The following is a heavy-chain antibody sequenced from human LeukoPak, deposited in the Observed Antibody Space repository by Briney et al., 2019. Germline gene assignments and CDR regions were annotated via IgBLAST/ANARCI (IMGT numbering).Heavy chain of an antibody. V-gene: IGHV4-30-4*01. CDR1: GVSISNTDYY. CDR3: YRGGI. D-gene: IGHD2-15*01. Sequence: SETLSLTCTVSGVSISNTDYYWSWVRQPPGKGLEWIGYRYCSGNTYYNPPLKGRVDISIDTSKNQFFLKLSSVIAADTAVYYCYRGGIWGQGTLVTVSS. CDR2: RYCSGNT. J-gene: IGHJ3*02.